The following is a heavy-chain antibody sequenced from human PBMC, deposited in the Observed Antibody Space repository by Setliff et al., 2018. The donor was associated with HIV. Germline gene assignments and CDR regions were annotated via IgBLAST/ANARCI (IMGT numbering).Heavy chain of an antibody. CDR3: AGGLLSEFSSTWYRLDF. J-gene: IGHJ4*02. D-gene: IGHD6-6*01. V-gene: IGHV4-31*03. Sequence: SETLSLTCTVSGGSISTGGYYWSWIRQHPGKGLEWTGYISHTGSAHYNSSLENRISMSLDTSNNEFSLKLSSVTAADTAVYFCAGGLLSEFSSTWYRLDFWGQGILVTVSS. CDR2: ISHTGSA. CDR1: GGSISTGGYY.